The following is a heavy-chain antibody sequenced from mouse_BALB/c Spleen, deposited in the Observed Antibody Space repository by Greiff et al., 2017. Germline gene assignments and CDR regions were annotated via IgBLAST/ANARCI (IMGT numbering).Heavy chain of an antibody. CDR2: ISTYYGDA. D-gene: IGHD1-1*01. CDR3: ARSYGSSYYYAMDY. V-gene: IGHV1S137*01. J-gene: IGHJ4*01. Sequence: QVQLKQSGAELVRPGVSVKISCKGSGYTFTDYAMHWVKQSHAKSLEWIGVISTYYGDASYNQKFKGKATMTVDKSSSTAYMELARLTSEDSAIYYCARSYGSSYYYAMDYWGQGTSVTVSS. CDR1: GYTFTDYA.